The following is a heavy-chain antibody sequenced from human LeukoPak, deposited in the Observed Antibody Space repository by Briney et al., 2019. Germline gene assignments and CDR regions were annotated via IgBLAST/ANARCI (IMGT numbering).Heavy chain of an antibody. V-gene: IGHV4-59*01. Sequence: ESSETLSLTCTVSGGSISSYYWSWIRQPPGKGLEWIGYIYYSGSTNYNPSLKSRVTISVDTSKNQFSLKLSSVTAADTAVYYCASYSYYYDSSGYFDYWGQGTLVTVSS. CDR3: ASYSYYYDSSGYFDY. CDR1: GGSISSYY. D-gene: IGHD3-22*01. J-gene: IGHJ4*02. CDR2: IYYSGST.